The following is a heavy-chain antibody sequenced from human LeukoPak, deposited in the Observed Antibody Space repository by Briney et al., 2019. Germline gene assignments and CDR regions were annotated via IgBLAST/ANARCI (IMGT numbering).Heavy chain of an antibody. CDR2: INHSGST. J-gene: IGHJ4*02. Sequence: SETLSLTCTVSGGSTRSSIDYWGWIRQPPGKGLEWIGEINHSGSTNYNPSLKSRVTISVDTSKNQFSLKLSSVTAADTAVYYCARRPYCSSTSCYWGYWGQGTLVTVSS. CDR3: ARRPYCSSTSCYWGY. V-gene: IGHV4-39*07. D-gene: IGHD2-2*01. CDR1: GGSTRSSIDY.